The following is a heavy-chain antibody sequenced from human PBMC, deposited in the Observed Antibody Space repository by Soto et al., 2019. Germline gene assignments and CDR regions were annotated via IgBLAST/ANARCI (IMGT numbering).Heavy chain of an antibody. J-gene: IGHJ3*02. V-gene: IGHV1-46*01. CDR1: GYTFTSYY. D-gene: IGHD4-17*01. CDR2: INPSGGST. CDR3: ARDRSGDYPSGAFDI. Sequence: GASVKVSCKASGYTFTSYYMHWVRQAPGQGLEWMGIINPSGGSTSYAQKFQGRVTMTRDTSTSTVYMELSSLRSEDTAVYYCARDRSGDYPSGAFDIWGQGTMVTVSS.